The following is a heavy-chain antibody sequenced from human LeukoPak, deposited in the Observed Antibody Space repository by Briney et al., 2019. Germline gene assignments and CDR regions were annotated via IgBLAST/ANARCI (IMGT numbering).Heavy chain of an antibody. CDR2: INQDGSKK. V-gene: IGHV3-7*01. CDR1: GFAFSSYW. D-gene: IGHD6-19*01. CDR3: ARGESGSYIGWGMDV. J-gene: IGHJ6*02. Sequence: GGSLRLSCAASGFAFSSYWMSWVRQAPGKGLEWVSNINQDGSKKYYVDSVEGRFTISRDNAKNSLYLQMNRLRAEDTTVYYCARGESGSYIGWGMDVWGQGTTVTVSS.